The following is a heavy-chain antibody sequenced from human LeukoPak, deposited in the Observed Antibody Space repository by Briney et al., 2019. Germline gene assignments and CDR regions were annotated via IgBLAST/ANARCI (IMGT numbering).Heavy chain of an antibody. Sequence: GGSLRLSCAASGFTFSSYGMHWVRQAPGKGLEWVAFIRYDGSNKYYADSVKGRFTISRDNSKNTLYLQMNSLRAEDTAVYYCASPGITYYDFWSGYSYWGQGTLVTVSS. V-gene: IGHV3-30*02. CDR3: ASPGITYYDFWSGYSY. CDR1: GFTFSSYG. J-gene: IGHJ4*02. CDR2: IRYDGSNK. D-gene: IGHD3-3*01.